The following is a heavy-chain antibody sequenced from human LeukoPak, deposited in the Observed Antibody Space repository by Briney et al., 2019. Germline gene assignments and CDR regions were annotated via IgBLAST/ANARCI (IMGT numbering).Heavy chain of an antibody. V-gene: IGHV3-30-3*01. Sequence: GGSLRLSCAASGFTFSSYAMHWVRQAPGKGLEWVAVTSYDETNKYYADSVKGRFTISRDNSKNTLYLQMNSLRAEDTAVYYCARGSRIAVAGSSYGLFDIWGQGTMVTVSS. J-gene: IGHJ3*02. CDR1: GFTFSSYA. CDR2: TSYDETNK. CDR3: ARGSRIAVAGSSYGLFDI. D-gene: IGHD6-19*01.